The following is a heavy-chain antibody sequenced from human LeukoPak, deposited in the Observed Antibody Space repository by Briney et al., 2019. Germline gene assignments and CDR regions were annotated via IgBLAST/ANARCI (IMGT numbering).Heavy chain of an antibody. CDR3: ARGSSRMDIVVVPAATNWFDP. Sequence: SETLSLTCAVSGYSISSGYYWGWIRQPPGKGLEWIGSIYHSGSTYYNPSLKSRVTISVDTSKNQFSLKLSTVTAADTAVYYCARGSSRMDIVVVPAATNWFDPWGQGTLVTVSS. J-gene: IGHJ5*02. V-gene: IGHV4-38-2*01. CDR2: IYHSGST. CDR1: GYSISSGYY. D-gene: IGHD2-2*03.